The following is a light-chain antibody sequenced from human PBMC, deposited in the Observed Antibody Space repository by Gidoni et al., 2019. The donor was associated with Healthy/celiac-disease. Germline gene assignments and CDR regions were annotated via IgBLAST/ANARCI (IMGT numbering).Light chain of an antibody. CDR3: QQRSNWPRNT. V-gene: IGKV3-11*01. J-gene: IGKJ2*01. CDR1: QSVSSY. CDR2: DAS. Sequence: EIVLTQSPATLSLSPGERATLSCRASQSVSSYLAWYQQKPVQAPRLLIYDASNRATGIPARFSGSGSGTDFTLTISSLEPEDFAVYYCQQRSNWPRNTFGQGTKLEIK.